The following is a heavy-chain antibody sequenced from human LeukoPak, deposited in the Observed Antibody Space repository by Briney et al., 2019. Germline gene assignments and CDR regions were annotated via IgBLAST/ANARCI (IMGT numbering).Heavy chain of an antibody. D-gene: IGHD3-22*01. Sequence: ASVKVSCKASGYTFTGYYMHWVRQAPGQGLEWMGWINPNSGGTNYAQKFQGGVTMTRDTSISTAYMELSRLRSDDTAVYYCARGSYYDSSGNAFDIWGQGTMVTVSS. CDR2: INPNSGGT. CDR3: ARGSYYDSSGNAFDI. J-gene: IGHJ3*02. CDR1: GYTFTGYY. V-gene: IGHV1-2*02.